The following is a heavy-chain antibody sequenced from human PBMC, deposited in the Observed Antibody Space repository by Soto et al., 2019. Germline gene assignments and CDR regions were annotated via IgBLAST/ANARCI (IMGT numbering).Heavy chain of an antibody. V-gene: IGHV4-30-4*01. D-gene: IGHD4-17*01. J-gene: IGHJ4*02. CDR2: IYYSGST. CDR1: GGSISSGDYY. Sequence: QVQLQESGPGLVKPSQTLSLTCTVSGGSISSGDYYWSWIRQPPGKGLEWIGYIYYSGSTYYNPSLKSRVTISVDTSKNQFSLKLSSVTAADTAVYYCARGLVDYGEPYYFDCWGQGTLVTVSS. CDR3: ARGLVDYGEPYYFDC.